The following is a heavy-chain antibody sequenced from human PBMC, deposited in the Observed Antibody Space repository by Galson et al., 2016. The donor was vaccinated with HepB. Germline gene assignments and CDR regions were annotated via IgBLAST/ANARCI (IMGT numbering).Heavy chain of an antibody. D-gene: IGHD3-22*01. CDR1: GFTVSRNY. Sequence: SLRLSCAASGFTVSRNYMSWVRQAPGKGLERVSGISGNGGDTYYADSVKGRFTISRDNSKNTVYLQMNSLRVEDTAVYYCAKGLDYSDSSGHSYLQYWGQGTQVTVSS. CDR2: ISGNGGDT. J-gene: IGHJ4*02. V-gene: IGHV3-23*01. CDR3: AKGLDYSDSSGHSYLQY.